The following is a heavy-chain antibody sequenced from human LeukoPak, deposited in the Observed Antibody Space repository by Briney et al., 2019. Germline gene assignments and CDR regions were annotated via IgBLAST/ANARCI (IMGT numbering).Heavy chain of an antibody. CDR1: GGSISCSSYY. Sequence: SETLSLTCTVSGGSISCSSYYWGWIRQPPGKGLEWIGSIYYSGSTYYNPSLKSRVTISVDTSKNQFSLKLSSVTAADTAVYYCARRAMVRGGTYFDYWGQGTLVTVSS. V-gene: IGHV4-39*01. CDR3: ARRAMVRGGTYFDY. J-gene: IGHJ4*02. D-gene: IGHD3-10*01. CDR2: IYYSGST.